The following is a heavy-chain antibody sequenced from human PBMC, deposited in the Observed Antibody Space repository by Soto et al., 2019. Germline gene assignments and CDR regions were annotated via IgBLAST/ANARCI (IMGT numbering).Heavy chain of an antibody. CDR1: GFSFSSYS. D-gene: IGHD2-21*02. CDR3: ARDYTVVTLESDDY. V-gene: IGHV3-48*02. CDR2: ISSSISTI. J-gene: IGHJ4*02. Sequence: GGSLRLSCAASGFSFSSYSMNWVRQAPGKGLEWVSYISSSISTIYYADSVKGRFTISRDNAKNSLYLQMNSLRDEDTAVYYCARDYTVVTLESDDYWGQGTLVTVSS.